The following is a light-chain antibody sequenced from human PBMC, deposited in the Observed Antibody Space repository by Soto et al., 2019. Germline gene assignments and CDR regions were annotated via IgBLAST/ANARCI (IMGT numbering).Light chain of an antibody. CDR2: DVT. Sequence: QSALTQPRSVSGSPGQSVTISCTGSSRDVGGYNYVSGYQQQSGKAPKLLIYDVTIRTAGVSDRFSGSKSGNTASLTISGLQAEDDGDYYCCSYAGTYTFFVFGTGTKVTVL. V-gene: IGLV2-11*01. CDR3: CSYAGTYTFFV. CDR1: SRDVGGYNY. J-gene: IGLJ1*01.